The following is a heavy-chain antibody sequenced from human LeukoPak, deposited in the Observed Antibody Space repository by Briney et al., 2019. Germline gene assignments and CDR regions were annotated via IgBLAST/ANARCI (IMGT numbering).Heavy chain of an antibody. V-gene: IGHV3-15*01. J-gene: IGHJ3*02. Sequence: GGSLRLSCAASGFTFSNAWMSWVRQAPGKGLEWVGRIKSKTDGGTTDYAAPVKGRFTISRDDSQNTLYLQMNSLKTEDTAVYYCTRGGVVTSSDAFDIWGQGTMVTVSS. CDR3: TRGGVVTSSDAFDI. D-gene: IGHD3-22*01. CDR2: IKSKTDGGTT. CDR1: GFTFSNAW.